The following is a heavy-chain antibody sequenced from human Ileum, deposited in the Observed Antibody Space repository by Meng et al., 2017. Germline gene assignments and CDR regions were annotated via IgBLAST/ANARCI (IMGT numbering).Heavy chain of an antibody. Sequence: GESLKISCAASGFTFSSYAISWVRQAPGKGLEWVSTVSGSAVSTSHADSVKGRFTISRDNSKNTVYLQINSLRAEDTAVYYCAKRGPYCSGGNCYYYFDYWGQGTLVTVSS. CDR2: VSGSAVST. J-gene: IGHJ4*02. V-gene: IGHV3-23*01. CDR1: GFTFSSYA. D-gene: IGHD2-15*01. CDR3: AKRGPYCSGGNCYYYFDY.